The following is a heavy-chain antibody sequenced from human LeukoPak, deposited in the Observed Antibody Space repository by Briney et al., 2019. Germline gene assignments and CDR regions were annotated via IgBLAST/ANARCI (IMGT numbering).Heavy chain of an antibody. CDR1: GFTFSNFA. J-gene: IGHJ1*01. Sequence: GGSLRLSCAASGFTFSNFAMNWVRQAPGKGLDWVSAISGSGGSTYYADSVRGRFTISRDNSKNTLYLQMNSLRAEDTAVYYCAKDQDDYAEADYFQHWGQGTLVTVSS. V-gene: IGHV3-23*01. CDR2: ISGSGGST. D-gene: IGHD4-17*01. CDR3: AKDQDDYAEADYFQH.